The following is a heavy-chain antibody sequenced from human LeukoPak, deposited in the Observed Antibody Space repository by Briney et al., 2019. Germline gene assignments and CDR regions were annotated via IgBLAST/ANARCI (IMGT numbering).Heavy chain of an antibody. CDR3: AAHTYYYDSSGYWY. J-gene: IGHJ4*02. CDR1: GYTFTSYG. CDR2: INAGNGNT. Sequence: VASVKVSCKASGYTFTSYGISWVRQAPGQRLEWMGWINAGNGNTKYSQEFQGRVTITRDTSASTAYMELSSLRSEDMAVYYCAAHTYYYDSSGYWYWGQGTLVTVSS. V-gene: IGHV1-3*03. D-gene: IGHD3-22*01.